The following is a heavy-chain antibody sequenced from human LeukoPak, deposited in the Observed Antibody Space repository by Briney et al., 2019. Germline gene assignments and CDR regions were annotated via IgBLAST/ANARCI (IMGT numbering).Heavy chain of an antibody. CDR3: ARDLGLQYYFDY. D-gene: IGHD4-4*01. CDR2: ISYDGSNK. J-gene: IGHJ4*02. Sequence: GGSLRLSCAASGFTFSSYAMPWVRQAPGKGLEWVAVISYDGSNKYYADSVKGRFTISRDNSKNTLYLRMNSLRAEDTAVYYCARDLGLQYYFDYWGQGTLVTVSS. V-gene: IGHV3-30-3*01. CDR1: GFTFSSYA.